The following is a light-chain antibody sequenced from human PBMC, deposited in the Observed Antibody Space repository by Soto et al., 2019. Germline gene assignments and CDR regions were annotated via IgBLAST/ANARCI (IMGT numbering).Light chain of an antibody. CDR3: QSYDSSLSGVV. CDR2: GNS. Sequence: QAVVTQPPSVSGAPGQRVTISCTGSSSNIGAGYDVHWYQQLPGTAPKLLIYGNSNRPSGVPDRFSGSKSGTSASLAITGLQAEDEADYYCQSYDSSLSGVVLGGGTKRTVL. J-gene: IGLJ2*01. V-gene: IGLV1-40*01. CDR1: SSNIGAGYD.